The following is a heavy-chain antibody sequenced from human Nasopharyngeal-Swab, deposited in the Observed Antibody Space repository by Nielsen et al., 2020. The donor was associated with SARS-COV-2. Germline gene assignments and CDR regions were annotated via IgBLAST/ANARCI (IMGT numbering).Heavy chain of an antibody. CDR1: GFSMSPFW. D-gene: IGHD6-19*01. CDR3: TRDASGWSQY. CDR2: INEDGSEK. Sequence: GESLKISCAASGFSMSPFWMGWVRQAPGKGLEWVININEDGSEKYSVDSVKGRFTISRDNAKNSLYLQMDSLRADDTAVYYCTRDASGWSQYWGQGTLVTVSS. V-gene: IGHV3-7*03. J-gene: IGHJ4*02.